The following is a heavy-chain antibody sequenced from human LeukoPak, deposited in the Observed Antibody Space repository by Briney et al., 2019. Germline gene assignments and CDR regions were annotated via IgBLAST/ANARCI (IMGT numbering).Heavy chain of an antibody. D-gene: IGHD6-19*01. V-gene: IGHV3-7*01. CDR3: ARGQQWLTTGDWFDP. J-gene: IGHJ5*02. Sequence: GGSLRLSCAASGFIFSTYWMSWVRQAPGEGLEWVANIKQDGSEKYYADSVKGRFTISRDNAKNSLYLQMNSLRAEDTAVYYCARGQQWLTTGDWFDPWGQGTLVTVSS. CDR2: IKQDGSEK. CDR1: GFIFSTYW.